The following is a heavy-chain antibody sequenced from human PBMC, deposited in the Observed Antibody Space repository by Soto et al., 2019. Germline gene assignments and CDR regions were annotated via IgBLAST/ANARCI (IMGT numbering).Heavy chain of an antibody. CDR3: VTVVVLRPSALSTLDL. J-gene: IGHJ5*02. CDR1: GTTLSRYG. CDR2: IDNHNGDT. Sequence: SESVSCKASGTTLSRYGVDWVRQARGRGLEWMGWIDNHNGDTEYPETLQGRVSMTRDTSTNTAYMDLKNLKTDDTAIYFCVTVVVLRPSALSTLDLWGQGTRVTVSS. D-gene: IGHD3-3*01. V-gene: IGHV1-18*01.